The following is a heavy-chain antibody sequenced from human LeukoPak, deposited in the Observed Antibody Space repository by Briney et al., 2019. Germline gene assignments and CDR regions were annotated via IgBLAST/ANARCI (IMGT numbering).Heavy chain of an antibody. CDR1: GYTFTNYG. V-gene: IGHV1-18*04. CDR3: ARTGPDYYGSGSYPLHYYGMDF. Sequence: ASVKVSCKASGYTFTNYGMSWVRQAPGQGLEWMMWVNVYNGKREYAQKFQGRVTLTTDTSTTTAYMELRSLRFDDTAVYYCARTGPDYYGSGSYPLHYYGMDFWGQGTTVTVAS. J-gene: IGHJ6*02. D-gene: IGHD3-10*01. CDR2: VNVYNGKR.